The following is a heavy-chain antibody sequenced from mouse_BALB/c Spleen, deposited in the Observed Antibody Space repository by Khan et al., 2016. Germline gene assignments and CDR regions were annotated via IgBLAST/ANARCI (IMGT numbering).Heavy chain of an antibody. V-gene: IGHV1-5*01. J-gene: IGHJ4*01. D-gene: IGHD2-1*01. CDR2: IYPGNSDT. Sequence: VQLKQSGTVLARPGASVKMSCKASGYTFTSYWMHWVKQRPGQGLEWIGAIYPGNSDTSYNQKFKGKAKLTAVTSTSTAYMELSSLTNEVSAVYYCTEGNYFYAMDYWGQGTSVTVSS. CDR3: TEGNYFYAMDY. CDR1: GYTFTSYW.